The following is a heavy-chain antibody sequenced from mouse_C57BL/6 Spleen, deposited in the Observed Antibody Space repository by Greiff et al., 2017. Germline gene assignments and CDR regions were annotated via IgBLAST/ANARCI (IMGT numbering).Heavy chain of an antibody. Sequence: EVQLQQSGPELVKPGASVKISCKASGYTITDYYMNWGKPSHGKSLEWIGDINPNDGGTSYNPNLKGKDTLTVDKSSSTAYMELHSLTSEDSAIYYCASEGSSSYYFDCWGQGTTLTVSS. CDR3: ASEGSSSYYFDC. CDR1: GYTITDYY. D-gene: IGHD1-1*01. V-gene: IGHV1-26*01. CDR2: INPNDGGT. J-gene: IGHJ2*01.